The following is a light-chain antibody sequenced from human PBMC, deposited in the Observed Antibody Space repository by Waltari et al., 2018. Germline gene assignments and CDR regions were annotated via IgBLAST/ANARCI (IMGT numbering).Light chain of an antibody. Sequence: QSDLTQPASVSGSPGQSVTLSCTATSSDVGSYTFVSWYQQYPGKAPKVMIYEVSKRPSGVSNRYSGSKSGNTASLTISGLQAEDEADYYCCSYASTSNSVVFGGGTKLTVL. V-gene: IGLV2-23*02. CDR2: EVS. CDR3: CSYASTSNSVV. J-gene: IGLJ2*01. CDR1: SSDVGSYTF.